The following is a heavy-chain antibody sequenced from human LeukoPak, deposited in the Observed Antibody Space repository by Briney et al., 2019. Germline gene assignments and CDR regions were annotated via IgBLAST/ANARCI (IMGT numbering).Heavy chain of an antibody. Sequence: TGGSLRLSCAASGFTFSRYGMHWVRQAPVKGLEWVSYISSSGSTIYYADSVKGRFTISRDNAKNSLYLQMNSLRAEDTAVYYCARDITPGIAVAGRPLDYWGQGTLVTVSS. CDR1: GFTFSRYG. J-gene: IGHJ4*02. CDR2: ISSSGSTI. D-gene: IGHD6-19*01. V-gene: IGHV3-48*04. CDR3: ARDITPGIAVAGRPLDY.